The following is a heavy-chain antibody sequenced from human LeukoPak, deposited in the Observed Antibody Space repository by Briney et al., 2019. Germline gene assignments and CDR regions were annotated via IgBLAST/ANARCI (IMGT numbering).Heavy chain of an antibody. CDR2: IYTSGST. CDR1: GGSISSGSYY. CDR3: ATQSGSGYYPSSFDP. V-gene: IGHV4-61*02. Sequence: SQTLSLTCTVSGGSISSGSYYWSWIRQPAGKGLEWIGRIYTSGSTNYNPSLRSRVTISVDTSKNQFSLKLSSVTAADTAVYYCATQSGSGYYPSSFDPWGQGTLVTVSS. D-gene: IGHD3-22*01. J-gene: IGHJ5*02.